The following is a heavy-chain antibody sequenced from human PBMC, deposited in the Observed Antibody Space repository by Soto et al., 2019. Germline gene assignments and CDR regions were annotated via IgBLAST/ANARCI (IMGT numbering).Heavy chain of an antibody. J-gene: IGHJ5*02. Sequence: DVQLVESGGGLVKPGGSLRLSCAASGFNFSTYGMNWVRQAPGKGLEWVSSISSKGSYIYYTPSVKSRFTISRDNAKNSVYLQVNSLRAEDTAVYYCGRDRSHYAGVGKIDPWGQGTLVAVSS. CDR3: GRDRSHYAGVGKIDP. CDR2: ISSKGSYI. V-gene: IGHV3-21*02. D-gene: IGHD3-10*01. CDR1: GFNFSTYG.